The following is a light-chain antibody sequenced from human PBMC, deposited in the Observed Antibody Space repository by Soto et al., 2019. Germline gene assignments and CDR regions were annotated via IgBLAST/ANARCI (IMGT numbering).Light chain of an antibody. CDR3: QQYNNWPLT. CDR2: GAS. CDR1: QSVSSL. J-gene: IGKJ4*01. Sequence: EVVMTQSPATLSVSPGERATLSCRASQSVSSLLAWYQQKPGQAHRLLIYGASTRATGIPDRFSASGSGTEFALTISSLQSGDFAVYYCQQYNNWPLTFGGGTKVEIK. V-gene: IGKV3-15*01.